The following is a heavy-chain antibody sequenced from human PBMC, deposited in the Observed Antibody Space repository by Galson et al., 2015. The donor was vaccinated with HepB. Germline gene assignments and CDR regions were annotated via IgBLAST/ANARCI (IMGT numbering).Heavy chain of an antibody. CDR2: ISGSGGST. Sequence: SLRLSCAASGFTFSSYAMSWVRQAPGKGLEWVSGISGSGGSTYYADSVKGRFTISRDKSKNTLYLQMNSLRAEDTAVYYCAKPYLPYNTTAYYFDYWGQGTLVTVSS. CDR1: GFTFSSYA. D-gene: IGHD1-1*01. V-gene: IGHV3-23*01. CDR3: AKPYLPYNTTAYYFDY. J-gene: IGHJ4*02.